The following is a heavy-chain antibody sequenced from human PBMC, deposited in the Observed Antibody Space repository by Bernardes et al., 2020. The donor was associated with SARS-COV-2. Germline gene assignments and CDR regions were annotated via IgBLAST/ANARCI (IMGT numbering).Heavy chain of an antibody. CDR1: GFTFSSYS. V-gene: IGHV3-48*03. D-gene: IGHD5-18*01. CDR3: AREYTYGFDS. Sequence: GGSLRLSRAVSGFTFSSYSMTWVRQAPGKGLEWVSYISTGGSTKYYADSVKGRFTISRDNAKNSLYLQMNSLRAEDTAVYYCAREYTYGFDSWGQGTLVTVSS. J-gene: IGHJ4*02. CDR2: ISTGGSTK.